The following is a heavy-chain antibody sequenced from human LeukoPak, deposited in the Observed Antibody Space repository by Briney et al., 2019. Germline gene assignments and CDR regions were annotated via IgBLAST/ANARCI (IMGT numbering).Heavy chain of an antibody. CDR3: ARGYYYHR. J-gene: IGHJ4*02. CDR1: GGSFSSDNSY. V-gene: IGHV4-61*02. CDR2: IYADGSS. D-gene: IGHD3-22*01. Sequence: SETLSLTCTVSGGSFSSDNSYWNWIRQPAGKGLEWIGRIYADGSSTYNPSLKSRVTISVEAPKNQFSLMLSSLTAADPAVYYCARGYYYHRWGQGTLVTVSS.